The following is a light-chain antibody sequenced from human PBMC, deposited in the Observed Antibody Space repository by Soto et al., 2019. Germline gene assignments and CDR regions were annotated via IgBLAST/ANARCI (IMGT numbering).Light chain of an antibody. V-gene: IGKV1-33*01. Sequence: DIQMTQYPSSLSASVGDRVTITCQASQDISKYLNWYQQKPGKAPKLLIYDASNLETGVPSRFSGSGSGTDFTFTISSLQPEDIATYYCQQYDNLPFTFGPGTKVDIK. CDR3: QQYDNLPFT. J-gene: IGKJ3*01. CDR1: QDISKY. CDR2: DAS.